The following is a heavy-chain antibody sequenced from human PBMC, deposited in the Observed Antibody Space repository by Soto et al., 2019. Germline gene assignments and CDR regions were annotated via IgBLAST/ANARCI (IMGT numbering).Heavy chain of an antibody. CDR2: INPNSGGT. Sequence: ASVKVSCKASGYTFTGYYMHWVRQAPGQGLEWMGWINPNSGGTNYAQKFQGWVTMTRDTSISTAYMELSRLRSDDTAVYYCARDSTTPITFGGVIAPRDYYYYYYMDVWGKGTTVTVSS. D-gene: IGHD3-16*02. J-gene: IGHJ6*03. CDR1: GYTFTGYY. CDR3: ARDSTTPITFGGVIAPRDYYYYYYMDV. V-gene: IGHV1-2*04.